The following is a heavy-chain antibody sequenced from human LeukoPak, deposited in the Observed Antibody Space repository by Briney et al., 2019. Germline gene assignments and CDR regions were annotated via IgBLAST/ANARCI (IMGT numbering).Heavy chain of an antibody. CDR1: GFTFSSYA. Sequence: GGSLRLSCAASGFTFSSYAMSWVRQAPGKGLEWVSAISGSGGSTYYADSVKGRFTISRDNSKNTLYLQMNSLRAEDTAVYYCAREYYYDSSGYYRPDYWGQGTLVTVSS. CDR3: AREYYYDSSGYYRPDY. CDR2: ISGSGGST. V-gene: IGHV3-23*01. J-gene: IGHJ4*02. D-gene: IGHD3-22*01.